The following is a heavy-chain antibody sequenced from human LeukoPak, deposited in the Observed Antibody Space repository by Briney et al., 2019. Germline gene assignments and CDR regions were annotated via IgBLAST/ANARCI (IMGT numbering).Heavy chain of an antibody. CDR3: AKAYGSGSFHGGYLDY. D-gene: IGHD3-10*01. CDR1: GFTFSSYA. V-gene: IGHV3-23*01. CDR2: ISGSGGST. J-gene: IGHJ4*02. Sequence: GGSLRLSCAASGFTFSSYAMSWVRQAPGKGLEWVSAISGSGGSTYYADSVKGRFTISRDNSKNTLYLQMNSPRAEDTAVYYCAKAYGSGSFHGGYLDYWGQGTLVTVSS.